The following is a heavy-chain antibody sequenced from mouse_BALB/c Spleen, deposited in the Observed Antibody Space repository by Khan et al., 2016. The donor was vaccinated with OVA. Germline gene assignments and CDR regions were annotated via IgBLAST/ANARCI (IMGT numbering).Heavy chain of an antibody. CDR2: INPTSAHT. Sequence: QIQLVQSGAALAKPGASVKMSCKTSGYTFTTYWMHWVKQRPGQSLEWIGYINPTSAHTDYNEKFKDKSTLSADKSSITAYMQLSSLTSEDSAVCYCRREKIDYWGKGATLTVSS. J-gene: IGHJ2*01. V-gene: IGHV1-7*01. CDR1: GYTFTTYW. CDR3: RREKIDY.